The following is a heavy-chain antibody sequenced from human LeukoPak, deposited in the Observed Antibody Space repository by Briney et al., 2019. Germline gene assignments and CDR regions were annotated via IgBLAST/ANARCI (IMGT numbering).Heavy chain of an antibody. V-gene: IGHV3-48*01. D-gene: IGHD3-16*01. Sequence: GGSLRLSCAASGFTFSSYSMNWVRQAPGKGLEGVSYICSSSSTIYYADSVKGRVTISRDNAKNSLYLQMNSMRAEDTAVYYCARVLGDYWGQGTLVTVSS. J-gene: IGHJ4*02. CDR3: ARVLGDY. CDR2: ICSSSSTI. CDR1: GFTFSSYS.